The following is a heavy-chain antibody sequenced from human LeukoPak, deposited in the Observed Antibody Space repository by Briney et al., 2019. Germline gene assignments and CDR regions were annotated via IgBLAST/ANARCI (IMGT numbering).Heavy chain of an antibody. CDR1: GFTFSDYA. D-gene: IGHD3-9*01. CDR2: ISGSGGST. V-gene: IGHV3-23*01. Sequence: GGSLRLSREASGFTFSDYAMNWVRQPPGKGLEWVSAISGSGGSTYYADSVKGRFMISRDNSKNTLYLEMNSLRAEDTALYSCANFDGSTQAFQIWGQGTMVTVSS. CDR3: ANFDGSTQAFQI. J-gene: IGHJ3*02.